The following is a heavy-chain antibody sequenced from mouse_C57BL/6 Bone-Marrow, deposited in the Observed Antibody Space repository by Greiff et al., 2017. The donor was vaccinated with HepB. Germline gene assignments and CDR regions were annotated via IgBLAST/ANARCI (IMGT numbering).Heavy chain of an antibody. CDR1: GYTFTSYW. CDR3: ASSSGYWAMDY. V-gene: IGHV1-55*01. Sequence: QVQLQHPGAELVKPGASVKMSCKASGYTFTSYWITWVKQRPGQGLEWIGDIYPGSGSTNYNEKFKSKATLTVDTSSSTAYMQLSSLTSEDSAVYYCASSSGYWAMDYWGQGTSVTVSS. J-gene: IGHJ4*01. CDR2: IYPGSGST. D-gene: IGHD3-2*02.